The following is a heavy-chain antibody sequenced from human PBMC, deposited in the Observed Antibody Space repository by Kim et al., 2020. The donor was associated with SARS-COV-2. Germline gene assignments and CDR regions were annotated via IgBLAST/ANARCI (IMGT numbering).Heavy chain of an antibody. D-gene: IGHD3-22*01. CDR1: GGSISSYY. CDR2: IYYSGST. CDR3: ASVIEGGGWFDP. J-gene: IGHJ5*02. V-gene: IGHV4-59*01. Sequence: SETLSLTCTVSGGSISSYYWSWIRQPPGKGLEWIGYIYYSGSTNYNPSLKSRVTISVDTSKNQFSLKLSSVTAADTAVYYCASVIEGGGWFDPWGQGTLVSLSS.